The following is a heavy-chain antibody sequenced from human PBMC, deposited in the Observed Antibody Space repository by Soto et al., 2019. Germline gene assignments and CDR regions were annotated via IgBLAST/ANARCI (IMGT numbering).Heavy chain of an antibody. CDR1: GFTFSSYG. Sequence: QVQLVESGGGVVQPGRSLRLSCAASGFTFSSYGMHWVRQAPGKGLEWVAVISYDGSNKYYADSVKGRFTISRDNSKNTPYLQMNSLRAEDTAVYYCAKDEKQWLIDYWGQGTLVTVSS. CDR3: AKDEKQWLIDY. CDR2: ISYDGSNK. D-gene: IGHD6-19*01. V-gene: IGHV3-30*18. J-gene: IGHJ4*02.